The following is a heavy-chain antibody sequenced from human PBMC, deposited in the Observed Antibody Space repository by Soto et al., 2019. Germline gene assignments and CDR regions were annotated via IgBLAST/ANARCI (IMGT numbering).Heavy chain of an antibody. CDR1: GDSVSSNSAA. CDR3: ARGGIAVAGRGSTFDY. V-gene: IGHV6-1*01. D-gene: IGHD6-19*01. J-gene: IGHJ4*02. CDR2: TYYRSKWYN. Sequence: SQTFSLTCAISGDSVSSNSAAWNWIRQSPSRGLEWLGRTYYRSKWYNDYAVSVKSRITINPDTSKNQFSLQLNSVTPEDTAVYYCARGGIAVAGRGSTFDYWGQGTLVTVSS.